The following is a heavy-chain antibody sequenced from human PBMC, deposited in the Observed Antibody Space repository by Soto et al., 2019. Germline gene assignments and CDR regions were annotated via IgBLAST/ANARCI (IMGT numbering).Heavy chain of an antibody. V-gene: IGHV1-69*01. J-gene: IGHJ4*02. CDR1: GGTFSSYA. D-gene: IGHD2-21*02. CDR2: IIPIFGTA. CDR3: ARDRDYCGGDCYLFDY. Sequence: QVQLVQSGAEVKKPGSSVKVSCKASGGTFSSYAISWVRQAPGQGLEWMGGIIPIFGTANYAQKFQGRVTITVDESTSTAYMELSSLRSEDTAVYYCARDRDYCGGDCYLFDYWGQGTLVTVSS.